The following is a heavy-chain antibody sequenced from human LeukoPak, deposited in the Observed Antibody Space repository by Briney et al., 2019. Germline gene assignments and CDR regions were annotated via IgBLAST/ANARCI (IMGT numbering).Heavy chain of an antibody. CDR3: AKVGPFGELSFSDY. D-gene: IGHD3-10*01. J-gene: IGHJ4*02. V-gene: IGHV3-23*01. CDR1: GFSFSTDA. CDR2: IGGSGDNK. Sequence: GGSLRLSCAASGFSFSTDAMKWVRQAPGRGLEWVSTIGGSGDNKYYADSVKGRFTISRENSKNTLSLQMNSLRAEDTAVYYCAKVGPFGELSFSDYWGQGTLVTVSS.